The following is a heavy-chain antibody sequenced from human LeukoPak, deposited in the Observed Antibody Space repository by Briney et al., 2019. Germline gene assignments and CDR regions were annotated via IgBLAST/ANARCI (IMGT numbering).Heavy chain of an antibody. CDR3: ARGPLGYCSSTSCYQDDY. V-gene: IGHV4-4*07. CDR1: GGSISSYY. J-gene: IGHJ4*02. Sequence: SETLSLTCTVSGGSISSYYWSWIRQPAGKGLEWIGRIYTSGSTDYNPSLKSRVTLSLDTSKNQFSLKLSSVTAADTAVYYCARGPLGYCSSTSCYQDDYWGQGTLVTVSS. D-gene: IGHD2-2*01. CDR2: IYTSGST.